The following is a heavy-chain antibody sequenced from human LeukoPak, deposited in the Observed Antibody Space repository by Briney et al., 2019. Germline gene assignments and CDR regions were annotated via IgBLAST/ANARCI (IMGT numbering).Heavy chain of an antibody. D-gene: IGHD7-27*01. CDR3: ARSSGTGEDAFDI. V-gene: IGHV1-2*02. Sequence: GASVKVSCKASGYTFTAYYMHWVRQAPGQGLEWMGWINPNSGGTSSAQKFQGRVTMTRDTSISTAYMELSRLRSDDTAVYYCARSSGTGEDAFDIWGQGTMVTVSS. CDR1: GYTFTAYY. CDR2: INPNSGGT. J-gene: IGHJ3*02.